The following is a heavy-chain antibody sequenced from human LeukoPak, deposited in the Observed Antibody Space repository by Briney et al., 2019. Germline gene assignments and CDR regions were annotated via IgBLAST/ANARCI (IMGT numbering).Heavy chain of an antibody. J-gene: IGHJ4*02. CDR3: ARYRNMAAAGTDY. D-gene: IGHD6-13*01. V-gene: IGHV3-30*04. CDR1: GFTFSNFA. CDR2: VSYDGSYK. Sequence: GRSLRLSCAATGFTFSNFAMHWVRQAPGKGLEWVAVVSYDGSYKYYADSVKGRFTISRDNSKNTLYLQMNSLRAEDTAVYYCARYRNMAAAGTDYWGQGTLVTVSS.